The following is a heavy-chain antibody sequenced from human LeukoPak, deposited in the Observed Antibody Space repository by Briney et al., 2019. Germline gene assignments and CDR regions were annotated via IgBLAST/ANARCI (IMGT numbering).Heavy chain of an antibody. CDR2: ISYDGSNK. D-gene: IGHD3-22*01. J-gene: IGHJ4*02. V-gene: IGHV3-30*18. CDR3: AKDLSNTMIHHY. CDR1: GFTFSSYG. Sequence: GGSLRLSCAASGFTFSSYGMHWDRQAPGKGLEWVAVISYDGSNKYYADSVKGRFTISRDNSKNTLYLQMNSLRAEDTAVYYCAKDLSNTMIHHYWGQGTLVTVSS.